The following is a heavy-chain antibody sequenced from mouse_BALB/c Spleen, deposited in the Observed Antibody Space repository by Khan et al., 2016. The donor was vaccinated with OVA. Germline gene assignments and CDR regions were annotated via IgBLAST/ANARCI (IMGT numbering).Heavy chain of an antibody. Sequence: VQLKESGPGLVAPSQSLSITCTVSGFSLTGYGVNWVRQPPGKGLEWLGMIWGDGNTDYNSALKSRLNLSKDNSKSQVFLKMNSLQTDDTARYYCARAYYGNYREAMDYWGQGTSVTVSS. J-gene: IGHJ4*01. V-gene: IGHV2-6-7*01. CDR3: ARAYYGNYREAMDY. CDR1: GFSLTGYG. D-gene: IGHD2-10*01. CDR2: IWGDGNT.